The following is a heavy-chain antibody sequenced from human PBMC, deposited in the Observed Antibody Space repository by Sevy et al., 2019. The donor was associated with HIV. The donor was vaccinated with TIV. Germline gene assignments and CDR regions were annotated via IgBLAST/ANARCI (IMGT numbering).Heavy chain of an antibody. D-gene: IGHD1-1*01. CDR3: ARPRANCVDHYFSYAMDV. CDR1: GFAFTNYYA. J-gene: IGHJ6*02. Sequence: GGSLRLSCTASGFAFTNYYAMHWVRQAPGKGLEWVALISYDGSDKFYADSVKGRFTITRDNFNNTLYLQMNGLTTQDTAVFYCARPRANCVDHYFSYAMDVWGQGTTVTVSS. V-gene: IGHV3-30-3*01. CDR2: ISYDGSDK.